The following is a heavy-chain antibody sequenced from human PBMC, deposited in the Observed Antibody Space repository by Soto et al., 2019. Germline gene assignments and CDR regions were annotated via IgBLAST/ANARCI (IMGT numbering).Heavy chain of an antibody. CDR3: AKGFYCSSTSCYGFYYYYMDV. D-gene: IGHD2-2*01. J-gene: IGHJ6*03. V-gene: IGHV3-23*01. CDR2: ISGSGGST. CDR1: GFTFSSYA. Sequence: GGSLRLSCAASGFTFSSYAMSWVRQAPGKGLEWVSAISGSGGSTYYADSVKGRFTISRDNSKNTLYLQMNSLRAEDTAVYYCAKGFYCSSTSCYGFYYYYMDVWGKGTTVTVSS.